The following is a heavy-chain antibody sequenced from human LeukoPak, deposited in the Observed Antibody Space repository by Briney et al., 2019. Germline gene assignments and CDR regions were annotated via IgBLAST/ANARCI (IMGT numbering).Heavy chain of an antibody. CDR1: GGSISSDSYY. CDR3: ASLAVAGLSEGY. CDR2: IYYSGST. Sequence: SDTLSLTCTVSGGSISSDSYYWAWIRQPPGKGLEWIASIYYSGSTYYNPSLKSRVTISVDTSRNQFSLKLSSVTAADTAVYYCASLAVAGLSEGYWGQGTLVIVSS. V-gene: IGHV4-39*01. D-gene: IGHD6-19*01. J-gene: IGHJ4*02.